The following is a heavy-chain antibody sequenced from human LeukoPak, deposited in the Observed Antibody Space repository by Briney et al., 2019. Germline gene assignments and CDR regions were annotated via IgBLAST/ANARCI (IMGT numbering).Heavy chain of an antibody. D-gene: IGHD5-18*01. CDR3: ARRGTAMVTFDY. CDR1: GGSISSSSYY. V-gene: IGHV4-39*01. Sequence: SETLSLTCTVSGGSISSSSYYWGWIRQPPGKGLEWIGSIYYSGSTYYNPSLKSRVTISVDTSKNQFPLKLSSVTAADTAVYYCARRGTAMVTFDYWGQGTLVTVSS. CDR2: IYYSGST. J-gene: IGHJ4*02.